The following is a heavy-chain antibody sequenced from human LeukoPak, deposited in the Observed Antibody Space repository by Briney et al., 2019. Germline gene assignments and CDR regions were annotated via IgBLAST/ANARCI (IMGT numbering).Heavy chain of an antibody. Sequence: GGSLRLSCAASRFTFSSYAMSWVRQAPGKGLEWVSAISGSGGSTSHADSVKGRFTISRDNSKNTLYLQMNSLRAEDTAVYYCAKDSSVYGDYGQYYFDYWGQGTLVTVSS. CDR2: ISGSGGST. CDR3: AKDSSVYGDYGQYYFDY. V-gene: IGHV3-23*01. D-gene: IGHD4-17*01. J-gene: IGHJ4*02. CDR1: RFTFSSYA.